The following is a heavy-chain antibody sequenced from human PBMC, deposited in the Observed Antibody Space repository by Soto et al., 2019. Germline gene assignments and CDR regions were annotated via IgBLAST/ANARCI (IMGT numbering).Heavy chain of an antibody. CDR2: ISSSSSYI. V-gene: IGHV3-21*01. D-gene: IGHD6-13*01. CDR3: ARIMAAAGHYFDY. CDR1: GFTFSSYS. Sequence: EVQLVESGGGLVKPGGSLRLSCAASGFTFSSYSMNWVRQAPGKGLEWVSSISSSSSYIYYADSVKGRFTISRDNAKNSLYLQMNSLRAEDTAVYYCARIMAAAGHYFDYWGQGTLVTVSS. J-gene: IGHJ4*02.